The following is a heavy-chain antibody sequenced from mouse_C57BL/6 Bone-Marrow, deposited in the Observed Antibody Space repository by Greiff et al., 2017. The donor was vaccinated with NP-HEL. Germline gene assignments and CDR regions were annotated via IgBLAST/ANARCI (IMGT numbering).Heavy chain of an antibody. D-gene: IGHD2-4*01. Sequence: QVQLQQSGPELVKPGASVKISCKASGYSFTSYYIHWVKQRPGQGLEWIGWIYPGSGNTKYNEKFKGKATLTADTSSSTAYMQLSSLTSEDSAVYYCARESHYDDYAMDYWGQGTSVTVSS. CDR2: IYPGSGNT. CDR1: GYSFTSYY. J-gene: IGHJ4*01. V-gene: IGHV1-66*01. CDR3: ARESHYDDYAMDY.